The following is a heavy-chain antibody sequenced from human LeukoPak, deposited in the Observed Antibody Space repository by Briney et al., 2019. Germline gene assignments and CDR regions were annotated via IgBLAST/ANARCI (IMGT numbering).Heavy chain of an antibody. D-gene: IGHD6-19*01. Sequence: PSETLSLTCTVSGGSISSSSYYWGWTRQPPGKGLEWIGTIYDSGSTFYNPSLKSRVSISVDTSKNQLSLKLSSVTAADTAVYYCARHGAAMAGTGPLFDYWGQGTLVTVYS. J-gene: IGHJ4*02. CDR1: GGSISSSSYY. CDR2: IYDSGST. V-gene: IGHV4-39*01. CDR3: ARHGAAMAGTGPLFDY.